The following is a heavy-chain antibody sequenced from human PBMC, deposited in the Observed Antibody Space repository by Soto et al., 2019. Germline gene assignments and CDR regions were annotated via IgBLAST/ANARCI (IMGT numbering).Heavy chain of an antibody. J-gene: IGHJ4*02. V-gene: IGHV3-33*01. CDR1: GLTFSSYG. D-gene: IGHD3-22*01. CDR2: IWYDGSNK. Sequence: GGSLRLSCAASGLTFSSYGMHWVRQAPGKGLEWVAVIWYDGSNKYYADSVKGRFTISRDNSKNTLYLQMNSLRAEDTAVYYRSIPTCYYDRREPPAYWGQGTLDTVYS. CDR3: SIPTCYYDRREPPAY.